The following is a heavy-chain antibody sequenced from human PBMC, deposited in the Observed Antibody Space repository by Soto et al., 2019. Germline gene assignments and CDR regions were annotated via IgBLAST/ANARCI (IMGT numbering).Heavy chain of an antibody. V-gene: IGHV1-24*01. CDR2: FDPEDGET. CDR1: GYTLTGSS. J-gene: IGHJ4*02. CDR3: TSLNPYFDF. Sequence: QVHLVQSGAEVKKPGASVKVSCKVSGYTLTGSSMHWVRQAPGKGFEWMGGFDPEDGETIYAQTFQGRITMTEDSSTDTAYMELSSLTSADTAVYYCTSLNPYFDFWGQGTPVTVSS.